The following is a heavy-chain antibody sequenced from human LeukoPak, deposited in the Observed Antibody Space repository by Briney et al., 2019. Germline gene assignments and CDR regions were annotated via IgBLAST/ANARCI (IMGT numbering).Heavy chain of an antibody. V-gene: IGHV3-21*01. D-gene: IGHD2-2*01. CDR2: ISSSSNNI. J-gene: IGHJ4*02. Sequence: PGGSLRLSCAASGFTFSTYTMNWVRQAPGKGREWVSSISSSSNNINYADSVKGRFTISRDNAMNSVHLQMNSLRVEDTAVYYCARGYQRPDYWGQGTLITVSS. CDR1: GFTFSTYT. CDR3: ARGYQRPDY.